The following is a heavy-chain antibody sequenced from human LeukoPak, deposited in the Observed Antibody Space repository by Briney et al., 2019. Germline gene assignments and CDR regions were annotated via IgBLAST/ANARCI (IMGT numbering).Heavy chain of an antibody. V-gene: IGHV1-2*02. CDR1: GGTFSSYA. CDR3: AREGSGYDFDY. J-gene: IGHJ4*02. D-gene: IGHD5-12*01. Sequence: GASVKVSCKASGGTFSSYAISWVRQAPGQGLEWMGWINPNSGGTNYAQKFQGRVTMTRDTSISTAYMELSRLRSDDTAVYYCAREGSGYDFDYWGQGTLVTVSS. CDR2: INPNSGGT.